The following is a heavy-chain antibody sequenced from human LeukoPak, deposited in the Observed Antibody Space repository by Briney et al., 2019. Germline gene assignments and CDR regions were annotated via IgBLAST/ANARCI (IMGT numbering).Heavy chain of an antibody. CDR1: GGSFSGYY. Sequence: PSETLSLTCAVYGGSFSGYYWSWIRQPPGKGLEWIGEINHSGSTNYNPSLKSRVTISVDTSKNQFSLKLSSVTAADTAVYYCARRRRGPYYDFWSGYESYFDYWGQETLVTVSS. V-gene: IGHV4-34*01. J-gene: IGHJ4*02. CDR2: INHSGST. D-gene: IGHD3-3*01. CDR3: ARRRRGPYYDFWSGYESYFDY.